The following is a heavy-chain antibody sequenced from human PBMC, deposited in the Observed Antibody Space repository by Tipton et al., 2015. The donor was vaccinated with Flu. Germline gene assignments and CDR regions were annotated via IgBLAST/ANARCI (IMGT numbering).Heavy chain of an antibody. J-gene: IGHJ4*02. Sequence: SLRLSCAASGFTFTSNAMSWVRQAPGKGLEWVSSIGGGGTSTYYADSVRGRFTISRDNSKKTGYLQMNSLRAEDTALYYCAKDPYGGNSGNYLDFWGQGTLIAVSS. D-gene: IGHD4-23*01. CDR3: AKDPYGGNSGNYLDF. V-gene: IGHV3-23*01. CDR2: IGGGGTST. CDR1: GFTFTSNA.